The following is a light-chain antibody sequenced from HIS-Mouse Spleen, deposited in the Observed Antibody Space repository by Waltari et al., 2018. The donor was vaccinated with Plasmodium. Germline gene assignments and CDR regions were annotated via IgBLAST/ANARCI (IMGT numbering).Light chain of an antibody. V-gene: IGLV3-10*01. Sequence: SYELTQPPSVSVSPGQTARITCSGDALPKKYAYWYQQKSGQAPGLGIHEDSKRPSGIPGGFSGSSSGTMATLTISGAQVEDEADYYCYSTDSSGNHRVFGGGTKLTVL. CDR3: YSTDSSGNHRV. CDR2: EDS. J-gene: IGLJ3*02. CDR1: ALPKKY.